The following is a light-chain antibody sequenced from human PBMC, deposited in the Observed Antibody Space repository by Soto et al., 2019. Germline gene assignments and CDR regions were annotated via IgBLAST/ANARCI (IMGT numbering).Light chain of an antibody. J-gene: IGKJ1*01. CDR1: QAIRTA. V-gene: IGKV1-6*01. CDR3: LLDFGYFWA. CDR2: AAS. Sequence: AIQLTQSPSSLSASVGDRVTITCRASQAIRTALGWYQQKPGKVPKLLIYAASTLQSGVPSRFRGSGSGTDFTLTISSLQPEDFATYYCLLDFGYFWAFGQGTKVEIK.